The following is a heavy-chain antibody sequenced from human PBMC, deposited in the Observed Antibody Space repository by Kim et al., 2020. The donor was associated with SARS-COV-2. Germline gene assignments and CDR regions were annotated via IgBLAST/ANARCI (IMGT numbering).Heavy chain of an antibody. J-gene: IGHJ4*02. CDR2: IISEAAGGTT. D-gene: IGHD3-16*01. CDR3: TTDPGDAYGFGPGF. V-gene: IGHV3-15*01. CDR1: GVNFNNAW. Sequence: GGSLRLSCVASGVNFNNAWMSWVRQAPGKGLAWVGRIISEAAGGTTAYAAPVRGRFTISRDDSEKTAYLEMDSLKIEDTAVYYCTTDPGDAYGFGPGFWGQGTPVTVSS.